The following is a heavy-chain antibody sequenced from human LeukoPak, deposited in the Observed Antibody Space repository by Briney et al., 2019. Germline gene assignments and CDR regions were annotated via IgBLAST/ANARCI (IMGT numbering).Heavy chain of an antibody. V-gene: IGHV1-2*02. CDR1: GYTFTGDY. CDR3: ARGPRKAMVRGITHFDY. Sequence: VAAVKVSCKASGYTFTGDYMHWVRQAPGQGLEWMGWINPNSGGTNYAQKFQGRVTMTRDTSISTAYMELSRLRSEDTAVYYCARGPRKAMVRGITHFDYWGQGTLVTVSS. D-gene: IGHD3-10*01. J-gene: IGHJ4*02. CDR2: INPNSGGT.